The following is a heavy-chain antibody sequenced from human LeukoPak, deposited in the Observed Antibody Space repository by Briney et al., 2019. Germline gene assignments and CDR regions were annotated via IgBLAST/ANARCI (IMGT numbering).Heavy chain of an antibody. CDR2: ISGTSSGT. CDR3: VKDRTTVTASWG. CDR1: GFTFSNYA. Sequence: PGGSLRLSCAASGFTFSNYAMSWVRQAPGKGLEWVSTISGTSSGTYYTDSVKGRFTISRDNSKNTLYLQMNSLKAEDTALYYCVKDRTTVTASWGWGQGTLITVSP. D-gene: IGHD4-17*01. V-gene: IGHV3-23*01. J-gene: IGHJ4*02.